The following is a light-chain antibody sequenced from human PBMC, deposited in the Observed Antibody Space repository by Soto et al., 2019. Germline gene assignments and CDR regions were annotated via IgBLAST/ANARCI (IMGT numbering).Light chain of an antibody. CDR2: DAS. J-gene: IGKJ5*01. Sequence: EIVLTQSPGTLSLSPGERATLSCRASQSVSTYLAWYQQKRGQAPRLLIYDASNRATGIPARFSGSGSGTDVTLTISSLEPEDFSLYYYRQRSSWPHLTFGQGTRLEI. V-gene: IGKV3-11*01. CDR1: QSVSTY. CDR3: RQRSSWPHLT.